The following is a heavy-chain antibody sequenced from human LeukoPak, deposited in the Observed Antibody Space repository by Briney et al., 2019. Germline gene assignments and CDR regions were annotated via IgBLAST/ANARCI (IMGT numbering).Heavy chain of an antibody. CDR3: ARDRLAELYYYYGMDV. Sequence: ASVKVSCKASGYTFTGYYMHWVRQAPGQGPEWMGWINPNSGGTNYAQKFQGRVTMTRDTSISTAYMELSRLRSDDTAVYYCARDRLAELYYYYGMDVWGQGTTVTVSS. CDR2: INPNSGGT. D-gene: IGHD6-19*01. CDR1: GYTFTGYY. J-gene: IGHJ6*02. V-gene: IGHV1-2*02.